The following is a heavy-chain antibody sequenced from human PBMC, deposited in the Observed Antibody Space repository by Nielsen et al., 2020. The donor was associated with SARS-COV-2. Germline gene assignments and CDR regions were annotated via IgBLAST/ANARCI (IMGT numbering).Heavy chain of an antibody. D-gene: IGHD5-12*01. J-gene: IGHJ6*02. CDR3: ARDSSSGYESYYYYYGMDV. Sequence: VRQMPGKGLEWMGWINTNTGNPTYAQGFTGRFVFSLDTSVSTAYLQISSLKAEDTAVYYCARDSSSGYESYYYYYGMDVWGQGTTVTVSS. V-gene: IGHV7-4-1*02. CDR2: INTNTGNP.